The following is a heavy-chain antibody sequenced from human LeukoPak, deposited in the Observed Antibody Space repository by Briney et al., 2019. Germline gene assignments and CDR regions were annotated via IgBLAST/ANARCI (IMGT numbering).Heavy chain of an antibody. CDR3: ARDGYNAFDY. CDR2: IYYSGST. Sequence: SETLSLTCTVSGGSISSYYWSWIRQPPGKGLEWIGYIYYSGSTYYNPSLKSRVTISVHTSKNQFSLKLSSVTAADTAVYYCARDGYNAFDYWGQGTLVTVSS. J-gene: IGHJ4*02. V-gene: IGHV4-59*01. CDR1: GGSISSYY. D-gene: IGHD5-24*01.